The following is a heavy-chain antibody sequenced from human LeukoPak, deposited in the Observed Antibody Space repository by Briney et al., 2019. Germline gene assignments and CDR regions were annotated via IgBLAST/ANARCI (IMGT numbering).Heavy chain of an antibody. V-gene: IGHV4-31*03. CDR3: ARGRVVPAAIVGYNWFDP. CDR1: GGSNSCGGYY. D-gene: IGHD2-2*02. CDR2: IYYSGST. Sequence: PSQNLSLNCTVSGGSNSCGGYYWRSIRKHPGKGLEWIGDIYYSGSTYYNPSLKSRATESVDTSKNQFSPKRSSVTAADTAVYYCARGRVVPAAIVGYNWFDPWGQGTLVTVSS. J-gene: IGHJ5*02.